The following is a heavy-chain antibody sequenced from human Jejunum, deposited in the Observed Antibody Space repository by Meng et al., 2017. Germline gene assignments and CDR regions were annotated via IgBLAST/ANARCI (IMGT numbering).Heavy chain of an antibody. CDR1: GFTFSNHW. CDR3: ARYRDSIDY. Sequence: GESLKISCAASGFTFSNHWMSWVRQAPGKGLEWVANIKNDGSEKYYVDSVKGRFTISRDNAQSSLSVQMNSLSAEHTAVDYCARYRDSIDYWGQGTLVTVSS. V-gene: IGHV3-7*01. J-gene: IGHJ4*02. CDR2: IKNDGSEK. D-gene: IGHD1-14*01.